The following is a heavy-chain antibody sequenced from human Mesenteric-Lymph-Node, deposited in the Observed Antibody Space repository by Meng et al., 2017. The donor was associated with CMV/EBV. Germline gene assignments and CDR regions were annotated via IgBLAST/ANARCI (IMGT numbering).Heavy chain of an antibody. D-gene: IGHD3-9*01. CDR3: ARDSSDWFGQFDY. V-gene: IGHV3-30*04. CDR2: ISNDGRDK. CDR1: GFTFTDFA. Sequence: GGSLRLSCAASGFTFTDFAMHWVRQAPGKGLEWVAVISNDGRDKYYADSVKGRFTISRDNSKNTLFLQMTSLRDADTAVYYCARDSSDWFGQFDYWGQGTLVTVSS. J-gene: IGHJ4*02.